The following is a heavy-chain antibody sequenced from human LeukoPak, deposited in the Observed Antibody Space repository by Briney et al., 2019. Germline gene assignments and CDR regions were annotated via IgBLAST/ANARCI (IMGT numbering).Heavy chain of an antibody. CDR3: AKTLHYGHFGKFGS. J-gene: IGHJ4*02. Sequence: GASVKVSCKASGYTFTGYYVHWVRQAPGQGLEWVGWINPSSGGTNYAQKFQGRVTMTGDTSISTAYMELSRLSSDDTAVYYCAKTLHYGHFGKFGSWGQGTLVTVSS. V-gene: IGHV1-2*02. CDR2: INPSSGGT. CDR1: GYTFTGYY. D-gene: IGHD4-17*01.